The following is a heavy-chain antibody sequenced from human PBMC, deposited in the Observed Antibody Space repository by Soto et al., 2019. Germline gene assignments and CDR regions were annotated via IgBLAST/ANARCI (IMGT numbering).Heavy chain of an antibody. J-gene: IGHJ4*02. CDR2: ISGSGGST. D-gene: IGHD1-1*01. V-gene: IGHV3-23*01. CDR3: AKVERPRDGYNAYYFDY. CDR1: GLTXSSYA. Sequence: GGSLRLSCAASGLTXSSYAMSWVLQEPGKGLEWVSAISGSGGSTYYADSVKGRFTISRDNSKNTLYLQMNSLRAEDTAVYYCAKVERPRDGYNAYYFDYSGQGTLVTVSS.